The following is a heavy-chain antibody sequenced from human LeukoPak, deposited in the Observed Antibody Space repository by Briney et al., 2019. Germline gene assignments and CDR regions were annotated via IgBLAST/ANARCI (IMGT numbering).Heavy chain of an antibody. CDR3: AKEPHRITMVRGVTASFDY. CDR2: ISAYNGNT. Sequence: ASVKVSCKASGYTFTSYGISWVRRAPGQGLEWMGWISAYNGNTNYAQKLQGRVTMTTDTSTSTAYMELRSLRSDDTAVYYCAKEPHRITMVRGVTASFDYWGQGTLVTVSS. CDR1: GYTFTSYG. J-gene: IGHJ4*02. D-gene: IGHD3-10*01. V-gene: IGHV1-18*01.